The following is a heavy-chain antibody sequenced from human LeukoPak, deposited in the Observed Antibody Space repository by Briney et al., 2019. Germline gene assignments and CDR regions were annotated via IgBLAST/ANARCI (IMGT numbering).Heavy chain of an antibody. CDR2: TYSGGST. J-gene: IGHJ6*03. CDR1: GFIVSSNY. V-gene: IGHV3-53*01. CDR3: AREVSDTDFYYYYMDV. Sequence: GGSLRLSCAASGFIVSSNYMSWVRQAPGKGLEWVSVTYSGGSTYYADSVKGRFTISRDNSKNTLYLQMNSLRAEDTAVYYCAREVSDTDFYYYYMDVWGKGTTVTISS. D-gene: IGHD5-18*01.